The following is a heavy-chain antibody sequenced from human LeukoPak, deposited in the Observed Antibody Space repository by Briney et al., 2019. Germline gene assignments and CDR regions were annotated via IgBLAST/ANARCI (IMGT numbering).Heavy chain of an antibody. CDR3: ARDPNHYYDSSGYYGDY. Sequence: GASVKVSCKASGYTFTNFAMNWVRRAPGQGLEWMGWINTNTGNPTYAQGFTGRFVFSLDTSVSTAYLQISSLKAEDTAVYYCARDPNHYYDSSGYYGDYWGQGTLVTVSS. D-gene: IGHD3-22*01. CDR2: INTNTGNP. V-gene: IGHV7-4-1*02. J-gene: IGHJ4*02. CDR1: GYTFTNFA.